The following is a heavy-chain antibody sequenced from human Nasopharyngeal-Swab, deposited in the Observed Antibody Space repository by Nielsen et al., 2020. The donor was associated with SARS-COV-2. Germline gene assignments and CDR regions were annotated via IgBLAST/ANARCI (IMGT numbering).Heavy chain of an antibody. CDR2: ISGYSGHT. CDR1: GYTFSTYG. V-gene: IGHV1-18*01. J-gene: IGHJ4*02. CDR3: ARAHGGVISTADY. D-gene: IGHD2-2*01. Sequence: ASVKVSCKASGYTFSTYGISWVRQVPGQGLEWMGWISGYSGHTNLAPNVQGRVTMTTDTSTSTAYMELRSLTSDDTAVYYCARAHGGVISTADYWGQGTLVTVSS.